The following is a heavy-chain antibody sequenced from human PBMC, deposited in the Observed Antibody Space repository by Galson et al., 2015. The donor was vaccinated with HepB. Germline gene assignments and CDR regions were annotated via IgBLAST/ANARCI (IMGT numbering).Heavy chain of an antibody. J-gene: IGHJ3*02. CDR2: IYSGGST. D-gene: IGHD1-20*01. Sequence: SLRLSCAASGFPVSSYYMSWVRQAPGKGLEWVSLIYSGGSTDYADSVKGRFTISRERSKNTLYLKMNSLRAEDTAVYYCARQAITGTDSIDIWGRGTVVTVSS. CDR1: GFPVSSYY. CDR3: ARQAITGTDSIDI. V-gene: IGHV3-53*01.